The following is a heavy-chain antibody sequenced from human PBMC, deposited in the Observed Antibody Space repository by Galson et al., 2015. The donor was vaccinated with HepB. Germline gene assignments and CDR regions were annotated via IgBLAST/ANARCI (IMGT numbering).Heavy chain of an antibody. V-gene: IGHV3-30*18. J-gene: IGHJ6*02. CDR1: GFTFSSYG. CDR3: AKDLGGMDV. Sequence: SLRLSCAASGFTFSSYGMHWVRQAPGKGLEWVAVISYDGSNKYYADSVKGRFTISRDNSKNTLYLQMNSLRAEDTAVYYCAKDLGGMDVWGQGTTVTVSS. CDR2: ISYDGSNK. D-gene: IGHD3-16*01.